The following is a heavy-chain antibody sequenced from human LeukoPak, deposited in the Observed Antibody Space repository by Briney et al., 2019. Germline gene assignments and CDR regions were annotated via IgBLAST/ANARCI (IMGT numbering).Heavy chain of an antibody. CDR1: GFTFSNYG. D-gene: IGHD3/OR15-3a*01. CDR3: AKSGGSNDFNY. CDR2: IWSGGSKT. Sequence: GGSLRLSCAASGFTFSNYGMHWVRLPPGKGLDWVAFIWSGGSKTYYAGSVKGRFTISRDNSKNTLFLQMNSLRTEDTAVYYCAKSGGSNDFNYWGQGTLVTVSS. V-gene: IGHV3-30*02. J-gene: IGHJ4*02.